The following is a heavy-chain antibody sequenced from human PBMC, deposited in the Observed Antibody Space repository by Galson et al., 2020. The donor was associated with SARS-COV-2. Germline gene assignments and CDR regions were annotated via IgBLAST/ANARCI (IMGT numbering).Heavy chain of an antibody. J-gene: IGHJ6*02. D-gene: IGHD4-17*01. CDR3: ARDSPTPLDV. V-gene: IGHV4-61*02. CDR1: GGSISSGSYY. Sequence: SETLSLTCTVSGGSISSGSYYWSWIRQPAGKGLEWIGRIYTSGSTNYNPSLKSRVTISVDTSKNQFSLKLSSVTAADTAVYYCARDSPTPLDVWGQGTTVTVSS. CDR2: IYTSGST.